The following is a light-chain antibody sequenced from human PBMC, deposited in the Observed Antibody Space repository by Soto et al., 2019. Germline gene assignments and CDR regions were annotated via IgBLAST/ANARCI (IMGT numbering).Light chain of an antibody. Sequence: EIVLTQSPGTLSLSPGERATLSCRASQSVSSSYLAWCQQKPGQAPRLLIYGASSRATGIPDRFSGSGSGTDFTLTISRLEPEAFAVYYCQQYGSSPTFGQGTKLEIK. CDR1: QSVSSSY. V-gene: IGKV3-20*01. CDR3: QQYGSSPT. J-gene: IGKJ2*01. CDR2: GAS.